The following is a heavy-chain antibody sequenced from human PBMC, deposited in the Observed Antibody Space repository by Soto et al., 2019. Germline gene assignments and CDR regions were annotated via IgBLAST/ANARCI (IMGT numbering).Heavy chain of an antibody. J-gene: IGHJ5*02. D-gene: IGHD3-9*01. CDR3: ARDRWRGRYFDWLEDWFDP. CDR1: GGSMNAHF. V-gene: IGHV4-4*07. Sequence: PSETLFLTCTVSGGSMNAHFWSWIRQSAGKGLEWIGHIHISGTTTYNPSLKSRVTISVDTSKNQFSLKLSSVTAADTAVYYCARDRWRGRYFDWLEDWFDPWGQGTLVTVSS. CDR2: IHISGTT.